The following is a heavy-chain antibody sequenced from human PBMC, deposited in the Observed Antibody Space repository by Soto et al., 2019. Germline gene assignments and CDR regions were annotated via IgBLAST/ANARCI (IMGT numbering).Heavy chain of an antibody. D-gene: IGHD4-4*01. CDR2: ISGSGSTT. J-gene: IGHJ4*02. V-gene: IGHV3-23*01. Sequence: EVQLLESGGGLVQPGGSLRLSCAASGLTFSGYGMSWVRQAPGTGLEWVSAISGSGSTTYYADSVKGRLTISRDDSKNILCLQMNSLRAEDTAVYYCVTRSRGLQSSPPRLDSWGQGTLVTVSS. CDR3: VTRSRGLQSSPPRLDS. CDR1: GLTFSGYG.